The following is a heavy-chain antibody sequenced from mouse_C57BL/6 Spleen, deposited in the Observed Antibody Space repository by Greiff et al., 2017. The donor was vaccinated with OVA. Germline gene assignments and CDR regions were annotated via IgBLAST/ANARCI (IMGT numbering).Heavy chain of an antibody. CDR2: ISSGSSTI. Sequence: EVMLVESGGGLVKPGGSLKLSCAASGFTFSDYGMHWVRQAPEKGLEWVAYISSGSSTIYYADTVKGRCTISRDNAKNTLFLHMTSLRSEDTAMYYCARPCYPPYAMDYWGQGTSVTVSS. J-gene: IGHJ4*01. CDR1: GFTFSDYG. D-gene: IGHD2-12*01. V-gene: IGHV5-17*01. CDR3: ARPCYPPYAMDY.